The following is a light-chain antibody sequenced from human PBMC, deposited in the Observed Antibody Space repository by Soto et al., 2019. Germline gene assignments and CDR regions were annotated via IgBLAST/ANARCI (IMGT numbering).Light chain of an antibody. Sequence: DIQMTQSPSTLSASVGDRVTITCRASQSISSWLAWYQQKPGKAPKLLIYDASSLESGVPSRFSGSGSGTEFTHTFSSLQPDDFATYYCQQYNGYPPTFGQGTKVEIK. CDR1: QSISSW. CDR3: QQYNGYPPT. V-gene: IGKV1-5*01. CDR2: DAS. J-gene: IGKJ1*01.